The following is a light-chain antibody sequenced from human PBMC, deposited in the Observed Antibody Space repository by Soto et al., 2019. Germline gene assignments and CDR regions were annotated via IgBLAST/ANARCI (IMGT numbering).Light chain of an antibody. V-gene: IGKV1-5*01. J-gene: IGKJ1*01. CDR1: QGISRW. CDR2: DAS. CDR3: QQYTTYWP. Sequence: DIQMTQSTSTLSASFGDRVTITCRASQGISRWLAWYQQRPGKAPKLLIYDASTLHSGVSSRFSGSGSGTEFTLTISSLQPNDSATYYCQQYTTYWPFGQ.